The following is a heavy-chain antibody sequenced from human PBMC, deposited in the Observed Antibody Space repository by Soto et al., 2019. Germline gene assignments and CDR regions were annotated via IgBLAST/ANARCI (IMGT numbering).Heavy chain of an antibody. CDR3: ARGLQAPGRTYYDFWSGYYHWFDP. D-gene: IGHD3-3*01. CDR2: INHSGST. J-gene: IGHJ5*02. Sequence: PSETLSLTCAVYGGSFSGYYWSWIRQPPGKGLEWIGEINHSGSTNYNPSLKSRVTISVDTSKNQFSLKLSSVTAADTAVYYCARGLQAPGRTYYDFWSGYYHWFDPWGQGTLVTVSS. CDR1: GGSFSGYY. V-gene: IGHV4-34*01.